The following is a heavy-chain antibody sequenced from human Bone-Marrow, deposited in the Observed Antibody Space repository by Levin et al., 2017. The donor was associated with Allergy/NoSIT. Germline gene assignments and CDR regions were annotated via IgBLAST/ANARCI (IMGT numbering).Heavy chain of an antibody. D-gene: IGHD1-26*01. CDR1: GSSFNTSYY. Sequence: SETLSLTCAVSGSSFNTSYYWGCFRQPPGKCLQWIGIIFYNGTTPYHPSLRSRFTISLDTSRTHFSLGLISVTAADTAVYFCARDGGYQLIELLTYVDCWGQGALVTVSS. CDR2: IFYNGTT. CDR3: ARDGGYQLIELLTYVDC. J-gene: IGHJ4*02. V-gene: IGHV4-38-2*02.